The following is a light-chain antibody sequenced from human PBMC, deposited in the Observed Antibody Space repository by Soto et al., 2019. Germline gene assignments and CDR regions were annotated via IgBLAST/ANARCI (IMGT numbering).Light chain of an antibody. CDR2: GAS. V-gene: IGKV1-27*01. CDR1: EDISNY. J-gene: IGKJ1*01. CDR3: PNYNRAPWT. Sequence: DIQMTQSPSSLSASVGDRVTITCRASEDISNYLAWYQQKPGKVPKLLIYGASTLQSGVPSRFSGSGSGTDFTLTISSLQTEDVATYYCPNYNRAPWTFGQGTKVESK.